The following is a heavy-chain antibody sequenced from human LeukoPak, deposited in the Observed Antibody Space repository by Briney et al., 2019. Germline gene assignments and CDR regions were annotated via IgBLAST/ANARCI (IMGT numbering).Heavy chain of an antibody. CDR3: AREPPYYDFWSGYPDDAFDI. D-gene: IGHD3-3*01. CDR1: GYSISSGYY. Sequence: SETLSLTCTVSGYSISSGYYWGWIRQPPGKGLEWIGSIYHSGSTYYNPSLKSRVTISVDTSKNQFSLKLSSVTAADTAVYYCAREPPYYDFWSGYPDDAFDIWGQGTMVTVSS. CDR2: IYHSGST. V-gene: IGHV4-38-2*02. J-gene: IGHJ3*02.